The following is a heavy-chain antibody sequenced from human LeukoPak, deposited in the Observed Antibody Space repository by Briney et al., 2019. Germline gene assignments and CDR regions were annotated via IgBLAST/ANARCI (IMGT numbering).Heavy chain of an antibody. CDR1: GFTFSTFA. CDR2: MSSGSSYI. V-gene: IGHV3-21*06. CDR3: ARDRPTGASRVFVVQ. Sequence: KSGGSLRLSCTASGFTFSTFAMTWVRQAPGKGLEWIPSMSSGSSYIYYADSVRGRFSISRDNAKNSLYLMMNNLRAEDTGIYYCARDRPTGASRVFVVQWGEGTPVTVSS. D-gene: IGHD3-3*01. J-gene: IGHJ4*02.